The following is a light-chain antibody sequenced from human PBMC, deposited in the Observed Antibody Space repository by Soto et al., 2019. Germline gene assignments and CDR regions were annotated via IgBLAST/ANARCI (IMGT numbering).Light chain of an antibody. CDR3: QQSHT. J-gene: IGKJ2*01. V-gene: IGKV1-39*01. CDR1: QSISNY. CDR2: ATS. Sequence: DIQMTQSPSSLSASVGDRVTITCRASQSISNYLNWYQQKPGKAPKLVIYATSSLQSGVPSRLSGSESGTDFTLTISSLQPEDFATYYCQQSHTFGQGTKLEIK.